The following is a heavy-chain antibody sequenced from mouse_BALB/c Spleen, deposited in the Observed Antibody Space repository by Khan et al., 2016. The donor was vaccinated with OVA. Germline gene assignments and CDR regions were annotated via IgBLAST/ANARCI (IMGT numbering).Heavy chain of an antibody. J-gene: IGHJ4*01. D-gene: IGHD2-14*01. V-gene: IGHV9-3-1*01. CDR2: INPYTGKP. Sequence: QIQLVQSGPELKKPGETVKLSCKASGYTFTNYGMNWVKQAPGKGLKWMGWINPYTGKPIYANDFKGRVAFSLETSASTAYLQINNLKNEDTATYCCARVGYDGTMDCWGQGTSITGSS. CDR1: GYTFTNYG. CDR3: ARVGYDGTMDC.